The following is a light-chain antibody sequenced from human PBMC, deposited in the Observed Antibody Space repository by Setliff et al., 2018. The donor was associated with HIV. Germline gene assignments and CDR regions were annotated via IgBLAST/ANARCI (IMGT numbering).Light chain of an antibody. CDR2: EVR. J-gene: IGLJ1*01. CDR3: SSYAITNTLP. Sequence: ALTQPASVSGSPGQSITIACTGTSSDVGGYNYVSWYQQHPGKAPKLIIYEVRNRPSGVSNRFSGSKSGNTASLTISGLQAEDEGDYYCSSYAITNTLPFGTGTKGTV. V-gene: IGLV2-14*01. CDR1: SSDVGGYNY.